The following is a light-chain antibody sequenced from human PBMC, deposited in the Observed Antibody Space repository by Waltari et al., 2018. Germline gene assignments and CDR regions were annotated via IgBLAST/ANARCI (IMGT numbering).Light chain of an antibody. V-gene: IGKV4-1*01. J-gene: IGKJ2*01. CDR3: QHYYSPPYT. CDR2: WAS. CDR1: QSVLYSSNNKNY. Sequence: DIVMTQFPDSLAVSLGEGATINFQSSQSVLYSSNNKNYLAWYQQKPGQPPKLLIYWASTRESGVPDRFSGSGSGTDFTLTIGGLQAEDVAIYYCQHYYSPPYTFGQGTKLEIK.